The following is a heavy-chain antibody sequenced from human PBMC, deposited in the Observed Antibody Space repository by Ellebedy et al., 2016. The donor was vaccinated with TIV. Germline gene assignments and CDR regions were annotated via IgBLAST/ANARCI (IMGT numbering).Heavy chain of an antibody. CDR1: GFTFSIYA. D-gene: IGHD4-17*01. Sequence: GESLKISCAASGFTFSIYAMSWVRQAPGKGLEWVSLISGSGDSTYYADSVKGRFTISSDNSKNTLYVQMNSLRAEDTAVYYCAKEAWDGDYYVDYWGQGTLVTVST. V-gene: IGHV3-23*01. J-gene: IGHJ4*02. CDR2: ISGSGDST. CDR3: AKEAWDGDYYVDY.